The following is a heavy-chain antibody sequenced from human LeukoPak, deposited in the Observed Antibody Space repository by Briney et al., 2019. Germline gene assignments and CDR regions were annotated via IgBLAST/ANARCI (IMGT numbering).Heavy chain of an antibody. Sequence: WASVKVSCKASGYTFTSYGISWVRQAPGQGLEWMGWISAYNGNTNYAQKLQGRVTMTTDTSTSTAYMELRSLRSDDTAVYYCARDIVVVPAAMGLDYWGQGTLVTVSS. CDR2: ISAYNGNT. J-gene: IGHJ4*02. V-gene: IGHV1-18*01. CDR3: ARDIVVVPAAMGLDY. CDR1: GYTFTSYG. D-gene: IGHD2-2*01.